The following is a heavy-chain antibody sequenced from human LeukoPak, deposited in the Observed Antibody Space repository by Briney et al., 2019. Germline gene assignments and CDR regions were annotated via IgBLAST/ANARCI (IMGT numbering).Heavy chain of an antibody. CDR3: AGGDYYDSSGYFGY. CDR2: ISSSGSTI. CDR1: GFTFSDYY. V-gene: IGHV3-11*01. D-gene: IGHD3-22*01. Sequence: PGGSLRLSCAASGFTFSDYYMSWIRQAPGKGLEWVSYISSSGSTIYYADSVKGRFTISRDSAKNSLYLQMNSLRAEDTAVYYCAGGDYYDSSGYFGYWGQGTLVTVSS. J-gene: IGHJ4*02.